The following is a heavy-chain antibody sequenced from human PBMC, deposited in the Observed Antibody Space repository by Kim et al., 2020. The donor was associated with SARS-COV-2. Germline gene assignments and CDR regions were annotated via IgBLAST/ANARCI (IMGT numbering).Heavy chain of an antibody. CDR3: ARGGASTVTSFWYFDL. Sequence: SQTLSLTCRVSGGSLSSGGYAWSWIRQAPGKGPEWIGYIYYSGTSHHNPALSRRVTLSIERSQNQITLQLRSVTAANTAVYFCARGGASTVTSFWYFDLWGRGNLVSVSS. CDR1: GGSLSSGGYA. D-gene: IGHD4-17*01. V-gene: IGHV4-30-2*01. J-gene: IGHJ2*01. CDR2: IYYSGTS.